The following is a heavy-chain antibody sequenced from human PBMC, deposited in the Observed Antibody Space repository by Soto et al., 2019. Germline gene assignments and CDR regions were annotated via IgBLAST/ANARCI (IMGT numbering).Heavy chain of an antibody. Sequence: EVQLVESGGGLVQPGGSLRLSCAASGFTFSNYCMQWVRQAPGKGLEWVSRINGDGRTTIYADSVKGRFTISRDNAKNTLYLQMHSLSAEDTAVYYCARAGLGYCTSTSCNPGFDIWGQGTMVTVSS. CDR3: ARAGLGYCTSTSCNPGFDI. J-gene: IGHJ3*02. D-gene: IGHD2-2*01. V-gene: IGHV3-74*01. CDR2: INGDGRTT. CDR1: GFTFSNYC.